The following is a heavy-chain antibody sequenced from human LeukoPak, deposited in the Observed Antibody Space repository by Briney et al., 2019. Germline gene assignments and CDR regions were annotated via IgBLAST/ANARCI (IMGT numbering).Heavy chain of an antibody. Sequence: PSETLSLTCAVYGGSFSGYYWSWIRQPPGKGLEWIGEINHSGSANYNPSLKSRVTISVDTSKSQFSLKLSSVTAADTAVYYCARGLSYSTRNWFDPWGQGTLVTVSS. CDR2: INHSGSA. J-gene: IGHJ5*02. D-gene: IGHD6-13*01. CDR1: GGSFSGYY. V-gene: IGHV4-34*01. CDR3: ARGLSYSTRNWFDP.